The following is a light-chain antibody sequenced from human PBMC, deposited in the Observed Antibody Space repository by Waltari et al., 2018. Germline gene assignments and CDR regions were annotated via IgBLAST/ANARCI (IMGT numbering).Light chain of an antibody. CDR3: QQSYSTPWT. CDR1: QSISSY. V-gene: IGKV1-39*01. Sequence: DIQMTQSPSTLSASVGARVTITCRASQSISSYLNWYQQKPGKAPKLLIYAASSLQSGFPSRFSGSGSGTDFTLTISSLQPEDFATYYCQQSYSTPWTFGQGTKVEIK. J-gene: IGKJ1*01. CDR2: AAS.